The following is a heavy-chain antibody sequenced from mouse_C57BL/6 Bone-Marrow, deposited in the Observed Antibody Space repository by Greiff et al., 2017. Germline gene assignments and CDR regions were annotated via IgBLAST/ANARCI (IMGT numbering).Heavy chain of an antibody. CDR3: TTSHYYGSSYLYVDY. J-gene: IGHJ2*01. CDR1: GYTFTSYW. V-gene: IGHV1-5*01. CDR2: IYPGNSDT. Sequence: VQLQQSGTVLARPGASVKMSCKTSGYTFTSYWMHWVKQRPGQGLEWIGAIYPGNSDTSYNQKFKGKAKLTAVTSARTAYMELSSLTNEDSAVYYCTTSHYYGSSYLYVDYWGQGTTLTVSS. D-gene: IGHD1-1*01.